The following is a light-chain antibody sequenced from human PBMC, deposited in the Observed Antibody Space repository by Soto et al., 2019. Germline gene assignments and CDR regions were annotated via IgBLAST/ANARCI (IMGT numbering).Light chain of an antibody. Sequence: DIQMTQSPSSLSASVGDRVTITCQASQDITNYLHWFQQKPGKAPKLLIYDASNLETGVPSRFSGSGSGTDFTFTISSLQPEDIATYYCQQNYSPPPITFGQGTRLEIK. CDR2: DAS. CDR1: QDITNY. CDR3: QQNYSPPPIT. J-gene: IGKJ5*01. V-gene: IGKV1-33*01.